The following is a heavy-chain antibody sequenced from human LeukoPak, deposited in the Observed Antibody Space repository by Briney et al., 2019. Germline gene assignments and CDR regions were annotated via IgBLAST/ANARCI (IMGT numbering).Heavy chain of an antibody. CDR1: GFTFSSYE. Sequence: GGSLRLSCAASGFTFSSYEMNWVRQAPGKGLEWVSYISSSGSTIYYADSVKGRFTISRDNAKNSLYLQMNSLRAEDTAVYYCARVAGEGYRLSYYYYYYMDVWGKGTTVTISS. V-gene: IGHV3-48*03. CDR2: ISSSGSTI. D-gene: IGHD5-18*01. J-gene: IGHJ6*03. CDR3: ARVAGEGYRLSYYYYYYMDV.